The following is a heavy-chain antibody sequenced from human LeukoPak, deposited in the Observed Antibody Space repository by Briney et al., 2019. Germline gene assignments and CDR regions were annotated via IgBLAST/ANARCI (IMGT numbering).Heavy chain of an antibody. D-gene: IGHD3-9*01. CDR3: ARGGSILTGYYPHDAFDI. J-gene: IGHJ3*02. V-gene: IGHV4-59*01. CDR2: IYYSGST. Sequence: SETPSLTCTVSGGSISSYYWSWIRQPPGKGLEWIGYIYYSGSTNYNPSLKSRVTISVDTSKNQFSLKLSSVTAADTAVYYCARGGSILTGYYPHDAFDIWGQGTMVTVSS. CDR1: GGSISSYY.